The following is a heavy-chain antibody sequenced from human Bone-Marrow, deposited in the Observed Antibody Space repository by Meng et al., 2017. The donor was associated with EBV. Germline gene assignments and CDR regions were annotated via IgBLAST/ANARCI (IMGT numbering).Heavy chain of an antibody. D-gene: IGHD3-16*02. CDR2: VYYSGST. V-gene: IGHV4-61*08. CDR3: ARGKSRDYIWGSYRIFDY. CDR1: GGSVTSGGYY. Sequence: QVRLQEAGPGLVKPSETLSLTCAVSGGSVTSGGYYWSWIRQSPGKGLEWLGHVYYSGSTNYHPSLKSRVTMSVDTSKNQFSLNLSSVTAADTSVYYCARGKSRDYIWGSYRIFDYWGQGTLVTVSS. J-gene: IGHJ4*02.